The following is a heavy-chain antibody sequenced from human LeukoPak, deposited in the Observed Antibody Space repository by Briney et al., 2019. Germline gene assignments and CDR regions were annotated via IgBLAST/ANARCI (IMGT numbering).Heavy chain of an antibody. D-gene: IGHD3-16*01. CDR2: ISGSGGST. V-gene: IGHV3-23*01. J-gene: IGHJ6*03. Sequence: GGSLRLSCAASGFTFSSYAMSWVRQAPGKGLEWVSAISGSGGSTYYADSVKGRFTISRDNSKNTLYLQMNSLRAEDTALYYCAKARSPHGVEYYYSYMDVWGKGTTVTVSS. CDR3: AKARSPHGVEYYYSYMDV. CDR1: GFTFSSYA.